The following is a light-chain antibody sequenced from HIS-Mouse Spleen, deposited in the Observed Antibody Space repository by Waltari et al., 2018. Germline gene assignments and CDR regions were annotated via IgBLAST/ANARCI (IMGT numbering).Light chain of an antibody. Sequence: SYELTQPPSVSVSPGQTARITCPGDALPKKYAYWYQQKSGQAPVLVIYADSKRPSGIPERFSGSSSETRATLTISRAQVEDEADYYYYSTDSSGNHRVFGGGTKLTVL. CDR1: ALPKKY. V-gene: IGLV3-10*01. J-gene: IGLJ2*01. CDR3: YSTDSSGNHRV. CDR2: ADS.